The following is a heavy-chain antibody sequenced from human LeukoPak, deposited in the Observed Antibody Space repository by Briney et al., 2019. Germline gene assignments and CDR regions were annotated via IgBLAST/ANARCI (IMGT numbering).Heavy chain of an antibody. J-gene: IGHJ4*02. CDR3: ARGGYYDFWSGFDY. Sequence: PGGSLRLSCAASGFTVSSNYMSWVRQAPGKGLEWVSVIYSGGSTYYADSVKGRFTISRDNSKNTLYLQMNSLRAEDTAVYYCARGGYYDFWSGFDYWGQGTLVTVPS. CDR1: GFTVSSNY. D-gene: IGHD3-3*01. CDR2: IYSGGST. V-gene: IGHV3-53*01.